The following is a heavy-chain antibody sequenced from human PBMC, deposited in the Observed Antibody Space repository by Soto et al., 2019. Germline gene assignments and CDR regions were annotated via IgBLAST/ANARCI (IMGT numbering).Heavy chain of an antibody. J-gene: IGHJ3*02. Sequence: SETLSLTCTVSGGSISSYYWSWIRQPPGKGLEWIGYIYYSGSTNYNPSLKSRVTISVDTSKNQFSLKLSSVTAADTAVYYCARNYDGHDAFDIWGQGTMVTVSS. CDR2: IYYSGST. CDR1: GGSISSYY. D-gene: IGHD3-22*01. CDR3: ARNYDGHDAFDI. V-gene: IGHV4-59*01.